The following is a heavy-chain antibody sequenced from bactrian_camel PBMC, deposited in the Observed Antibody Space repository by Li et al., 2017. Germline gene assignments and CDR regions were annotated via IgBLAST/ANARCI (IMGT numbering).Heavy chain of an antibody. CDR2: IDGYDSP. CDR3: ASDRSRSLGPCTSSSVARDKYCSGGYCSAY. Sequence: HVQLVESGGGSVQAGGSLRLSCTVSGDIIFTYLMGWFRQTPGKEREGVALIDGYDSPTYASSVKGRFTISLDMAKNTLYLHMNSLKPEDTAVYYCASDRSRSLGPCTSSSVARDKYCSGGYCSAYWGQGTQVTVS. CDR1: GDIIFTYL. V-gene: IGHV3S53*01. J-gene: IGHJ4*01. D-gene: IGHD2*01.